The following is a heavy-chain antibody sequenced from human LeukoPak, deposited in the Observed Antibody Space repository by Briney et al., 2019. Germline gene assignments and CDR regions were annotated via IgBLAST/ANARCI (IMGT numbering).Heavy chain of an antibody. CDR3: VRDFSGFCSGDSCRKYYFDY. CDR2: IYYRGTT. D-gene: IGHD2-15*01. Sequence: SETLSLTCTVSGGSIGSSTYYWGWIRQPPGKGLEWIGTIYYRGTTYYSPSLKSRVTISVDTSRNQFSLKLSSVTAADTAVYYCVRDFSGFCSGDSCRKYYFDYWGQGTLVTVSS. V-gene: IGHV4-39*07. CDR1: GGSIGSSTYY. J-gene: IGHJ4*02.